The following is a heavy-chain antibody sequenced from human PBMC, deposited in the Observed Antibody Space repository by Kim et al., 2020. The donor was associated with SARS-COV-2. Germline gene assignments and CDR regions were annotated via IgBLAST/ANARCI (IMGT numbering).Heavy chain of an antibody. V-gene: IGHV1-69*01. D-gene: IGHD1-1*01. CDR3: AALEESNYYYYGMDV. Sequence: QKFQGRVTITADESTSTAYMELSSLRSEDTAVYYCAALEESNYYYYGMDVWGQGTTVTVSS. J-gene: IGHJ6*02.